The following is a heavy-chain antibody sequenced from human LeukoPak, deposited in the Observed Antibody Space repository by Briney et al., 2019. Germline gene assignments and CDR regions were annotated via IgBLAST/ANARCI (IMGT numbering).Heavy chain of an antibody. D-gene: IGHD2-21*02. Sequence: GGSLRLSCAASGVSINHYYMTWIRQTPGKGLDWVSVIYTGGSTNYGDSVKGRFTISRDNSKNTLHLQMNSLRADNTAIYYGARGQSYCGADCYSDWGQGTLVTVSS. CDR2: IYTGGST. V-gene: IGHV3-66*01. J-gene: IGHJ4*02. CDR3: ARGQSYCGADCYSD. CDR1: GVSINHYY.